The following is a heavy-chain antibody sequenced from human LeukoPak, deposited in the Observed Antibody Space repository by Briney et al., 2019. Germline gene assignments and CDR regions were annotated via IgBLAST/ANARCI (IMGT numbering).Heavy chain of an antibody. CDR1: GYTFTGYY. D-gene: IGHD6-13*01. Sequence: ASVKVSCKASGYTFTGYYMHWVRQAPGQGLEWMGWINPNSGGTNYAQKFQGRVTMTRDTSISTAYMELSRLRSDDTAVYYCARDNIAAAGTFPEHWGQGNLVTVSS. CDR3: ARDNIAAAGTFPEH. V-gene: IGHV1-2*02. J-gene: IGHJ4*02. CDR2: INPNSGGT.